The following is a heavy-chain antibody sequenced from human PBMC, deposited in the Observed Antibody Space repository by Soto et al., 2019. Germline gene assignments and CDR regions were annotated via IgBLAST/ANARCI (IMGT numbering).Heavy chain of an antibody. CDR2: IYYSGST. CDR3: ARDPTDYGDYVGYFDY. J-gene: IGHJ4*02. D-gene: IGHD4-17*01. Sequence: SETLSLTCTVSGGSISSYYWSWIRQPPGKGLEWIGYIYYSGSTNYNPSLKSRVTISVDTSKNQFSLKLSSVTAADTAVYYCARDPTDYGDYVGYFDYWGQGTLVTSPQ. CDR1: GGSISSYY. V-gene: IGHV4-59*01.